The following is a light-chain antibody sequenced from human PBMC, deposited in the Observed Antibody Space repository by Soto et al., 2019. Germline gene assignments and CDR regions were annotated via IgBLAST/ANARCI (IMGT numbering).Light chain of an antibody. J-gene: IGKJ5*01. CDR2: EAS. V-gene: IGKV1-9*01. CDR3: QQLYTLPFT. CDR1: HDISTF. Sequence: DIQLTHSPSLLSASIVDRVTITCLASHDISTFLAWYQQKPGKAPKLLIYEASTLQSGVPSRFSGSGSGTEFTLTISGLLPEDFAAYHCQQLYTLPFTFGQGTRLEIK.